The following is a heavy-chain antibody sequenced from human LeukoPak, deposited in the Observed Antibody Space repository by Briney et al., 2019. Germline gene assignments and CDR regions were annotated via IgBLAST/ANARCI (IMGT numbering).Heavy chain of an antibody. D-gene: IGHD3-10*01. CDR2: ISGSGGST. CDR1: GFTFRSYA. V-gene: IGHV3-23*01. CDR3: ASGYTYYYGSGSYH. J-gene: IGHJ4*02. Sequence: GGSLRLSCAASGFTFRSYAMSRVRQAPGKGLEWVSGISGSGGSTYYADSVKGRFTISRDNSKNTLFLQMDSLRAEDTAVYYCASGYTYYYGSGSYHWGQGTLVTVSS.